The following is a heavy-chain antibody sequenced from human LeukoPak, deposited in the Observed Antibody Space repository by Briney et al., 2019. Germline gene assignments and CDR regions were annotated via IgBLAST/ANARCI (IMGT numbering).Heavy chain of an antibody. Sequence: PSETLSLTCTVSGGSISSYYWSWIRQPPGKGLEWIGYIYYSGSTNYNPSLKSRVTISVDTSKNQFSLKLSSVTAADTAVYYCARGSSSSWYDFYYYYMDVWGKGTTVTVSS. V-gene: IGHV4-59*01. CDR2: IYYSGST. CDR3: ARGSSSSWYDFYYYYMDV. D-gene: IGHD6-13*01. J-gene: IGHJ6*03. CDR1: GGSISSYY.